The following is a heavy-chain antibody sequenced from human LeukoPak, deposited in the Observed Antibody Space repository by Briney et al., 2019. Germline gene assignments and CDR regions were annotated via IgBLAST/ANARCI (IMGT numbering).Heavy chain of an antibody. Sequence: GGSLRLSCATSGFTFSSYGMHWVRQAPGKGLEWVAVISYDGSHKYYADSVKGRFTISRDSSKNTLYLQMNSLRAEDTAVYYCAKPFLQSSTWYSFDYWGQGTLVTVPS. V-gene: IGHV3-30*18. CDR3: AKPFLQSSTWYSFDY. CDR1: GFTFSSYG. J-gene: IGHJ4*02. D-gene: IGHD6-13*01. CDR2: ISYDGSHK.